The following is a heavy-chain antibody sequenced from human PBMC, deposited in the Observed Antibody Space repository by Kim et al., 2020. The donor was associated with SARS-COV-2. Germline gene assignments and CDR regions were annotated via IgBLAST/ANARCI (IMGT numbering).Heavy chain of an antibody. CDR2: YNGST. D-gene: IGHD2-8*01. V-gene: IGHV4-39*01. J-gene: IGHJ4*02. CDR3: ARLNGGDY. Sequence: YNGSTAYDPTLRNRVTMSVGTAKNQFSLNLSSVTAADAAVYYCARLNGGDYWGQGTLVTVSS.